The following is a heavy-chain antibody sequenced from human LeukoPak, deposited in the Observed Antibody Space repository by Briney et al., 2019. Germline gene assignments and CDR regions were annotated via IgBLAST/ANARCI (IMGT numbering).Heavy chain of an antibody. CDR3: ARGRDSGHDYWFDP. CDR1: GGSISSYY. V-gene: IGHV4-59*01. CDR2: IYYSGST. J-gene: IGHJ5*02. D-gene: IGHD5-12*01. Sequence: SETLSLTCTVSGGSISSYYWSWIRQPPGKGLEWIGYIYYSGSTNYNPSLKSRVTISVDTSKNQFSLKLSSVTAADTAVYYCARGRDSGHDYWFDPWGQGTLVTVSS.